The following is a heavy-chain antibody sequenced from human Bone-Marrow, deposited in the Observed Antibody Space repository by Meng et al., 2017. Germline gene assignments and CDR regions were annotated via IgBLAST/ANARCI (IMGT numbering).Heavy chain of an antibody. CDR1: GFTFSNYE. CDR3: ARRYCSSTSCLMDV. Sequence: GGSLRLSCAASGFTFSNYEMNWVRQAPGKGLEWVSYIGTTRTIIYYADSVKGRFTTSRDNAKNSLYLQMNSLRAEDTAVYYCARRYCSSTSCLMDVWGQGTTVTVSS. CDR2: IGTTRTII. J-gene: IGHJ6*02. D-gene: IGHD2-2*01. V-gene: IGHV3-48*03.